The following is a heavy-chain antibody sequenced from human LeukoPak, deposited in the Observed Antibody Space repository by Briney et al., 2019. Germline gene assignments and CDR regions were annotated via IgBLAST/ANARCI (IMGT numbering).Heavy chain of an antibody. D-gene: IGHD4-17*01. V-gene: IGHV7-4-1*02. CDR3: AGYGDLHAFDI. CDR1: GYTFTSYA. Sequence: GASVKVSCKASGYTFTSYAMNWVRQAPGQGLEWMGWINTNTGNPTYAQGFTGRFVFSSDTSVSTAYLQISSLKAEDTAVYYCAGYGDLHAFDIWGQGTMVTISS. J-gene: IGHJ3*02. CDR2: INTNTGNP.